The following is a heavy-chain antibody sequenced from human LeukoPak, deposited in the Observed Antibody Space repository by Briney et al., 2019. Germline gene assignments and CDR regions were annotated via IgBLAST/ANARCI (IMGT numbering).Heavy chain of an antibody. V-gene: IGHV3-30*02. CDR3: AKDIRITMIL. D-gene: IGHD3-22*01. J-gene: IGHJ4*02. CDR2: IRYDGSNK. CDR1: GFTFSSYG. Sequence: PGGSLRLSCASSGFTFSSYGMHWVRQAPGKGLEWVAFIRYDGSNKYYADSVKGRFTISRDNSKNTLYLQMNSLRAEDTAVYYCAKDIRITMILWGQGTLVTVSS.